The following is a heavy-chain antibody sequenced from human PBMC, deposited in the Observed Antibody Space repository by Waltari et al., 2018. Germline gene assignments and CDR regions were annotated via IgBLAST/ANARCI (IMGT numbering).Heavy chain of an antibody. CDR1: GGTFSSNA. CDR2: IIPIFGTA. J-gene: IGHJ5*02. V-gene: IGHV1-69*01. Sequence: QVHLVQSGAEVKKPGSSVKVSCKAAGGTFSSNATGWVRQAPGQGLEWMGGIIPIFGTANYAQKFQGRVMITADESTSTAYMELSSLRSEDTAVYYCGYSEGLYNWFDPWGQGTLVTVSS. D-gene: IGHD2-15*01. CDR3: GYSEGLYNWFDP.